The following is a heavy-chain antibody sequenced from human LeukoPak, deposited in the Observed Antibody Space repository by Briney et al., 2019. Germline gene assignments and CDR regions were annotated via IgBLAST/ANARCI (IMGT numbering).Heavy chain of an antibody. Sequence: GGSLRLSCVASGFTFSNFAMSWVRQAPGKGLEWVSLIIGSSGDTFYADSVKGRFSISRDNSKNRLYLQMNSLRAEDTAVYYCAKMMGQRLYDYCMDVWGKGTTVTVSS. J-gene: IGHJ6*03. CDR2: IIGSSGDT. D-gene: IGHD3-16*01. CDR1: GFTFSNFA. CDR3: AKMMGQRLYDYCMDV. V-gene: IGHV3-23*01.